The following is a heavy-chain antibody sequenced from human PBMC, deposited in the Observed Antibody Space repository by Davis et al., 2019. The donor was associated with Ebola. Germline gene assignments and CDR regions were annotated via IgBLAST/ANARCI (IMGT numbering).Heavy chain of an antibody. CDR1: LGSFSSYA. Sequence: SSVKVSCKASLGSFSSYAISWVRQAPGQGLEWMGRIIPILGIANYAQKFQGRVTITADKSTSTAYMELSSLRSEDTAVYYCARDLGLPGDYWGQGTLVTVSS. CDR3: ARDLGLPGDY. D-gene: IGHD7-27*01. V-gene: IGHV1-69*04. CDR2: IIPILGIA. J-gene: IGHJ4*02.